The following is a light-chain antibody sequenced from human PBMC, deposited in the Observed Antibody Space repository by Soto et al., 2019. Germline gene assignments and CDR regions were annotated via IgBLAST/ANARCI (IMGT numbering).Light chain of an antibody. J-gene: IGKJ1*01. CDR1: QSVSSNY. CDR3: QYYGNSPLT. CDR2: GAF. V-gene: IGKV3-20*01. Sequence: EIVLPQSPGTLSLSPGERATLSCRASQSVSSNYLAWYQQKPGQAPRLLIYGAFNRATGIPDRFSGGGSGTDFTLTITRLEPEDFAVYYCQYYGNSPLTFGQGTKVDIK.